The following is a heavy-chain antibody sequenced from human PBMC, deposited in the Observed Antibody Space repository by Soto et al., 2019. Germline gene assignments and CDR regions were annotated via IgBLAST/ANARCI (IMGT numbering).Heavy chain of an antibody. CDR2: IYPGASDT. V-gene: IGHV5-51*01. D-gene: IGHD3-3*01. CDR3: ARQIRHYDSWSNKYYYYGLDV. Sequence: PGESLKISCKGSEYSFSTYWIAWVRQMPGKGLEWMGIIYPGASDTRYSPSFQGQVTISADKSISTAHLQWSSLEASDTAMYYGARQIRHYDSWSNKYYYYGLDVWGQGTTVTVSS. CDR1: EYSFSTYW. J-gene: IGHJ6*02.